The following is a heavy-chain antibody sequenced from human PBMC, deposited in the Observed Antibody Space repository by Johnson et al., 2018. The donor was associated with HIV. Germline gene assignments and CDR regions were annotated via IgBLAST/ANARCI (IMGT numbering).Heavy chain of an antibody. CDR3: AKDKSRVGATSNAFDI. CDR1: GFSFSSYG. CDR2: MRYDGTSE. D-gene: IGHD1-26*01. J-gene: IGHJ3*02. V-gene: IGHV3-30*02. Sequence: QVQLVESGGRVVQPGGSLRLSCAASGFSFSSYGMHWVRQAPGKGLEWVTFMRYDGTSENYADSVKGRFSITRDNSNNTVYLHMNSLRAEDTAVYYCAKDKSRVGATSNAFDIWGQGTMVTVSS.